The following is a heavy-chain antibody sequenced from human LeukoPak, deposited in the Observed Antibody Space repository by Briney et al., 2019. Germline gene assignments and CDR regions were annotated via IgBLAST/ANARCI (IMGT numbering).Heavy chain of an antibody. Sequence: SETLSLTCTASGGSISSYYWSWIRQSPGKGLEWIGYLYYSGSTYYNPSLKSRVTISVDTSKNQFSLKLSSVTAADTAVYYCARNDFWSGYFDYWGQGTLVTVSS. CDR2: LYYSGST. J-gene: IGHJ4*02. V-gene: IGHV4-59*08. CDR1: GGSISSYY. CDR3: ARNDFWSGYFDY. D-gene: IGHD3-3*01.